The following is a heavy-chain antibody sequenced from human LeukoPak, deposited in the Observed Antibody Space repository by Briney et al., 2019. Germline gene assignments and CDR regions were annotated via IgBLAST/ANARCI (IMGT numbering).Heavy chain of an antibody. Sequence: ASVKVSCKASGYTFTSYDINWVRQAPGQGLEWMGGIIPFFGTANYAQKFQGRVTITTDESTSTAYMELSSLRSEDTAVYYCARKKDFRSGWFDPWGQGTLVTVSS. CDR3: ARKKDFRSGWFDP. CDR1: GYTFTSYD. D-gene: IGHD3-10*01. CDR2: IIPFFGTA. V-gene: IGHV1-69*05. J-gene: IGHJ5*02.